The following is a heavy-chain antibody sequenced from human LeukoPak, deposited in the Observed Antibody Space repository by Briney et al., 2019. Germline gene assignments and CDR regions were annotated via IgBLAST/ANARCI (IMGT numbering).Heavy chain of an antibody. CDR3: ARVSAGSGSYYNVPPGNYYYYMDV. CDR2: IYYSGST. V-gene: IGHV4-59*01. D-gene: IGHD3-10*01. Sequence: SETLSLTCTVSGGSISSYYWSWIRQPPGKGLEWIGYIYYSGSTNYNPSLKSRVTISVDTSKNQFSLKLSSVTAADTAVYYCARVSAGSGSYYNVPPGNYYYYMDVWGKGTTVTVSS. CDR1: GGSISSYY. J-gene: IGHJ6*03.